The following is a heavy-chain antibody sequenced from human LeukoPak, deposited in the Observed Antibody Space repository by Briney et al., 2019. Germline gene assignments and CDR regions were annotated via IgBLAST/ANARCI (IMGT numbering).Heavy chain of an antibody. D-gene: IGHD3-22*01. CDR3: ALYYYDSSGYYPW. Sequence: PSETLSLTCTFSGGSISSYYWSWIRQPPGKGLEWIGYIYYSGSTNYNPSLKSRVTISVDTSKNQFSLKLSSVTAADTAVYYCALYYYDSSGYYPWWGQGTLVTVSS. V-gene: IGHV4-59*01. CDR1: GGSISSYY. J-gene: IGHJ4*02. CDR2: IYYSGST.